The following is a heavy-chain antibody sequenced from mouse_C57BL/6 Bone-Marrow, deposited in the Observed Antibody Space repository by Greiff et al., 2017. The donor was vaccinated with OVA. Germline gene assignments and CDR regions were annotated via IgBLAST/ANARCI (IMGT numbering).Heavy chain of an antibody. D-gene: IGHD6-1*01. J-gene: IGHJ3*01. CDR3: ARLLWGRFAY. CDR2: ISDGGSYT. V-gene: IGHV5-4*01. CDR1: GFTFSSYA. Sequence: EVQVVESGGGLVKPGGSLKLSCAASGFTFSSYAMSWVRQTPEKRLEWVATISDGGSYTYYPDNVKGRFTISRDNAKNNLYLQMSHLKSEDTAMCYGARLLWGRFAYWGQGTLVTVSA.